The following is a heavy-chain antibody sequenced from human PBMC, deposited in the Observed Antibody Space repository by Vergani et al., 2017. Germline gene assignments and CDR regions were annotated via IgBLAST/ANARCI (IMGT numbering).Heavy chain of an antibody. V-gene: IGHV1-18*01. D-gene: IGHD2-2*01. CDR2: ISAYNGNT. J-gene: IGHJ4*02. Sequence: VQLVQSGAEVKKPGASVKVSCKASGYTFTSYGISWVRQAPGQGLEWMGWISAYNGNTNYAQKLQGRVTMTTDTSTSTAYMELRSLRSDDTAVYYCAAGFARYCSSTSCYADFGYWGQGTLVTVSS. CDR3: AAGFARYCSSTSCYADFGY. CDR1: GYTFTSYG.